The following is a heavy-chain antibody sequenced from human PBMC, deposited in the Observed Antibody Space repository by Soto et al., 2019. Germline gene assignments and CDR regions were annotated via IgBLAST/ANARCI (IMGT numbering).Heavy chain of an antibody. V-gene: IGHV3-72*01. J-gene: IGHJ6*04. CDR3: ARGGRGYCTNGVCYRWGYGMDV. Sequence: EVQLVESGGGLVQPGGSLRLSCAASGFTFSDHYMDWVRQAPGKGLEWVGRTRNKANSYTTEYAASVKGRFTISRDDSKLSLYLQMNRLKTEDTAVYYCARGGRGYCTNGVCYRWGYGMDVWGKGTTVTVSS. CDR1: GFTFSDHY. D-gene: IGHD2-8*01. CDR2: TRNKANSYTT.